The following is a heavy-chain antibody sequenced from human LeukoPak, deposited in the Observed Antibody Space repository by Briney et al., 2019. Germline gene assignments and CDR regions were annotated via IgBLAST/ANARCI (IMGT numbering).Heavy chain of an antibody. D-gene: IGHD3-22*01. V-gene: IGHV1-69*13. CDR3: ALQNDSSPFDY. J-gene: IGHJ4*02. Sequence: ASVKVSCKASGGTFSSYAISWVRQAPGQGLEWMGGIIPVFGTANYAQKFQGRVTITADESTSTAYMELSSLRAEDTAVYYCALQNDSSPFDYWGQGTLVTVSS. CDR1: GGTFSSYA. CDR2: IIPVFGTA.